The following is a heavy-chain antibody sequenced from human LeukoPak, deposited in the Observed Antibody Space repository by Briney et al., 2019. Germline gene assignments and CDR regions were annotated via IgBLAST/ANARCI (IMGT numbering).Heavy chain of an antibody. D-gene: IGHD2-2*01. CDR3: ARDPQFRYQLLTGGWFDP. CDR1: GGSFSGYY. J-gene: IGHJ5*02. Sequence: SETLSLTCAVYGGSFSGYYWSWIRQPPGKGLEWIGEINHSGNTNSNPSLKSRVTMSVDTSKNQFSLKLSSVTAADTAVYYCARDPQFRYQLLTGGWFDPWGQGTLVTVSS. CDR2: INHSGNT. V-gene: IGHV4-34*01.